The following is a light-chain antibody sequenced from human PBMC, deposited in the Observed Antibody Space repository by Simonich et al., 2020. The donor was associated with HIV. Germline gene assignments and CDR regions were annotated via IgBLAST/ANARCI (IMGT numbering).Light chain of an antibody. CDR1: QSVLSSSNNKNY. CDR2: WAS. V-gene: IGKV4-1*01. CDR3: QQYYSTPLT. Sequence: DIVMTQSPDSLAVFLGERAIINCKSSQSVLSSSNNKNYLAWYQQKQGQPPKLLIYWASTRESGVPDRFSGSGSGTDFTLTISSLQAEDVAVYYCQQYYSTPLTFGGGTKVEIK. J-gene: IGKJ4*01.